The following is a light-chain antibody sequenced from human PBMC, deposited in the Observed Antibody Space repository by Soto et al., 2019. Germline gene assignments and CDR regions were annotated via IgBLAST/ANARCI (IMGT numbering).Light chain of an antibody. CDR1: QSVSSRS. J-gene: IGKJ5*01. V-gene: IGKV3-20*01. CDR3: QQYGMLPIT. CDR2: DVS. Sequence: IVLTPSPRTLSLGACETPTLPSSASQSVSSRSLAWYQQKPGQAPRLLIYDVSNRATGIPDRFSGSGSGTDFTLTISRLEPEDFAVYYCQQYGMLPITFGQGSRLEIK.